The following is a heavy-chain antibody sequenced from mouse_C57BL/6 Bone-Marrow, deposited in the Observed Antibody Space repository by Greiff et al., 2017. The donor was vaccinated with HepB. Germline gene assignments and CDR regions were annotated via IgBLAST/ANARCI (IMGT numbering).Heavy chain of an antibody. CDR3: ARRTYYYGSSYYFDY. CDR1: GYTFTDYN. V-gene: IGHV1-18*01. D-gene: IGHD1-1*01. CDR2: INPNNGGT. Sequence: EVQLQQSGPELVKPGASVKIPCKASGYTFTDYNMDWVKQSHGKSLEWIGDINPNNGGTIYNQKFKGKATLTVDKSSSTAYMELSSLTSEDTAVYYCARRTYYYGSSYYFDYWGQGTTLTVSS. J-gene: IGHJ2*01.